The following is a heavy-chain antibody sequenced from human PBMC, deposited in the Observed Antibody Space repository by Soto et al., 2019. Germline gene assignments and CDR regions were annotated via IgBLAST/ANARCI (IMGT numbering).Heavy chain of an antibody. CDR3: ATLLATSDAFDI. CDR1: GFTFSSYD. D-gene: IGHD3-3*02. J-gene: IGHJ3*02. Sequence: GESLKISCAASGFTFSSYDMHWVRQATGKGLEWVSAIGTAGDPYYPGSVKGRFTISRENAKNSLYLQMNSLRAGDTAVYYCATLLATSDAFDIWGQGTMVTVSS. V-gene: IGHV3-13*05. CDR2: IGTAGDP.